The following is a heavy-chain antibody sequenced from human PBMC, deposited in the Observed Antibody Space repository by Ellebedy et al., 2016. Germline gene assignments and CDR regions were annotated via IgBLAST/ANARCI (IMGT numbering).Heavy chain of an antibody. D-gene: IGHD3-10*01. CDR2: ISASSTTI. V-gene: IGHV3-48*02. Sequence: GESLKISCAASGFTVSTNYMKWVRRAPGKGLEWISYISASSTTIYYADSVKGRFTISRDNAKDSLFLQMNSLRDEDTAVYYCARDGMYYGSGSSMRGFDYWGQGTLVTVSS. CDR3: ARDGMYYGSGSSMRGFDY. CDR1: GFTVSTNY. J-gene: IGHJ4*02.